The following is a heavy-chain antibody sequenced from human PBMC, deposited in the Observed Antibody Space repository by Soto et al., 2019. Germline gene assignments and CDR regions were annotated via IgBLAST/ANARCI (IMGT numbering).Heavy chain of an antibody. D-gene: IGHD2-21*01. Sequence: GGSLRLSCAASGFTFSNAWMCWVRQAPGKGLEWVGRIKSKTDGGTTDYAAPVKGRFTISRDDSKNTLYLQMNSLKTEDTAVYYCTTGKPSKFPSDAFDIWGQGTMVTVSS. CDR2: IKSKTDGGTT. V-gene: IGHV3-15*01. J-gene: IGHJ3*02. CDR1: GFTFSNAW. CDR3: TTGKPSKFPSDAFDI.